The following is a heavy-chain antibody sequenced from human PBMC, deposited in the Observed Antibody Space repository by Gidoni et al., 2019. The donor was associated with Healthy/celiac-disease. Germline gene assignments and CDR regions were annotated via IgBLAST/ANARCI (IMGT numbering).Heavy chain of an antibody. Sequence: EVPLLESGGGLVQPGGSLRLSCAASGFPVRSNYMSWVLQAPGKGLGWVSVIYSGGSRYYADSVKGRFTISRDNSKNTMYLQMNSLRAEDTAVYYCARLSPPDYDFWSGYHDYWGQGTLVTVSS. D-gene: IGHD3-3*01. CDR1: GFPVRSNY. V-gene: IGHV3-66*02. CDR3: ARLSPPDYDFWSGYHDY. J-gene: IGHJ4*02. CDR2: IYSGGSR.